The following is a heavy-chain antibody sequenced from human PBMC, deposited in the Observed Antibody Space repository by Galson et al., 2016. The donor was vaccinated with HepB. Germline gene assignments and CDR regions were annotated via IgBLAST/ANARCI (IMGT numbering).Heavy chain of an antibody. V-gene: IGHV1-46*01. J-gene: IGHJ6*03. CDR3: ARGEQLVPNSYYSYYMDV. Sequence: SVKVSCKASGYTFTSYYIHWVRQAPGQGLEWMGIINPSGGSTSYAQKFQGRVTMTRDTSTSTVYMELSSLRSEDTAVYYCARGEQLVPNSYYSYYMDVWGKGSTVTVSS. CDR2: INPSGGST. CDR1: GYTFTSYY. D-gene: IGHD6-13*01.